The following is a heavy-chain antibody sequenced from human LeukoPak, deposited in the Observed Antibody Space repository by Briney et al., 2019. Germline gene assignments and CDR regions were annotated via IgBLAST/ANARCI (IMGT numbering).Heavy chain of an antibody. D-gene: IGHD2-15*01. CDR3: ATGRYCSGGSCYSRIDH. J-gene: IGHJ4*02. CDR2: INPNSGAT. Sequence: ASVKVSCKASGYTFTGSYLHWVRQAPGQGLEWMGWINPNSGATDYTQKFQGRVTMTRDTSITTAYMELNNLRSDDTAVYYCATGRYCSGGSCYSRIDHWGQGTLVTVSS. V-gene: IGHV1-2*02. CDR1: GYTFTGSY.